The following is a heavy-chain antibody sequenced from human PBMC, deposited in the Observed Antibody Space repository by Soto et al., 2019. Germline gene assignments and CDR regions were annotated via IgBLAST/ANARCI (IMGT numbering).Heavy chain of an antibody. CDR3: AKDPGEGTAWGYYYGMDV. D-gene: IGHD3-10*01. CDR2: ISWDGGST. V-gene: IGHV3-43*01. CDR1: GFTFDDYT. J-gene: IGHJ6*02. Sequence: GESLKISCAASGFTFDDYTMHWVRQAPGKGLEWVSLISWDGGSTYYADSVKGRFTISRDNSKNSLYLQMNSLRTEDTALYYCAKDPGEGTAWGYYYGMDVWGQGTTVTVSS.